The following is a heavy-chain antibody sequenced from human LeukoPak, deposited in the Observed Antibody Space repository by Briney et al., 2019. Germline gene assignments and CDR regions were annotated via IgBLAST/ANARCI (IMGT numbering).Heavy chain of an antibody. J-gene: IGHJ4*02. CDR3: ARDQADYYDSSGLDY. Sequence: TLSLTCTVSGGSISSGSYYWSWIRRPAGEGLEWIGRIYTSGSTNYSPSLKSRVTISVDTSKNQFSLKLSSVTAADTAVYYCARDQADYYDSSGLDYWGQGTLVTVSS. V-gene: IGHV4-61*02. CDR1: GGSISSGSYY. CDR2: IYTSGST. D-gene: IGHD3-22*01.